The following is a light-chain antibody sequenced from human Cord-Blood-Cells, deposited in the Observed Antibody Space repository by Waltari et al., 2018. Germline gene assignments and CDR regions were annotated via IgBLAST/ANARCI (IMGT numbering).Light chain of an antibody. V-gene: IGLV2-23*01. Sequence: QPALTQPASVSGSPGQSITISCTGTSRDVGRYNLVSWYQPPPGKSPKLMTYEGSKRPSGVSNRFSGSKSGNTASLTISGLQAEDEADYYCCSYAGSSTWVFGGGTKLTVL. J-gene: IGLJ3*02. CDR1: SRDVGRYNL. CDR3: CSYAGSSTWV. CDR2: EGS.